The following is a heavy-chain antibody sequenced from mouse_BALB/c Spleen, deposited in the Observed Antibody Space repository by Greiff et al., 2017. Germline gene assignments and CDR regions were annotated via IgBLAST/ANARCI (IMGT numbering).Heavy chain of an antibody. D-gene: IGHD1-1*01. V-gene: IGHV1S137*01. Sequence: VQLQQSGPELVRPGVSVKISCKGSGYTFTDYAMHWVKQSHAKRLEWIGVISTYYGNTNYNQKFMGKATMTVDKSSSTAYMELARLTAEDSDIDSCARACSSEGMDYWGQGTSVTVSS. J-gene: IGHJ4*01. CDR3: ARACSSEGMDY. CDR1: GYTFTDYA. CDR2: ISTYYGNT.